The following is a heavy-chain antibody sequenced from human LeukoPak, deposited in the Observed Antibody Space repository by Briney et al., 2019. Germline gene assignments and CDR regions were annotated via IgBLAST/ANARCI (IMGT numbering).Heavy chain of an antibody. J-gene: IGHJ3*02. CDR2: ISSSGSTI. CDR1: GFTFSSYE. D-gene: IGHD6-13*01. V-gene: IGHV3-48*03. Sequence: GGSLRLSCAASGFTFSSYEMNWVRQAPGKGLEWVSYISSSGSTIYYADSVKGRFTISRDNAKNSLYLQMNSLRAEDTAVYYCARDSSSWYEEVGAFDIWGQGTMVTVSS. CDR3: ARDSSSWYEEVGAFDI.